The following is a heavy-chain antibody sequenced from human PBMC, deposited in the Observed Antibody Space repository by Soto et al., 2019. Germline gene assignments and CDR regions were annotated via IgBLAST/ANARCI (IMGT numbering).Heavy chain of an antibody. CDR1: GGSISSYH. J-gene: IGHJ6*02. CDR2: IYNYGNT. Sequence: SETLSLTCTVSGGSISSYHWSWIRQPAGKGLEWIGRIYNYGNTNYNPSLKSRVAISVDTSKNQFSLKLSSVTAADTAVYYCARFNGNYALYYYYYGMDVWGQGTTVTVSS. D-gene: IGHD4-17*01. V-gene: IGHV4-4*07. CDR3: ARFNGNYALYYYYYGMDV.